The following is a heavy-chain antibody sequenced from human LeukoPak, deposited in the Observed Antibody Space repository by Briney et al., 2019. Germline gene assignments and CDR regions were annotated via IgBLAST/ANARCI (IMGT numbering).Heavy chain of an antibody. Sequence: GGSLRLSCAASGFTFSSYEMNWVRQAPGKGLEWVSYISSSGSTIYYADSVKGRFTISRDNAKNSLYLQMNSLRAEDTAVYYCARGGTQWLPFDAFDIWGQGTMVTASS. J-gene: IGHJ3*02. CDR3: ARGGTQWLPFDAFDI. D-gene: IGHD6-19*01. CDR1: GFTFSSYE. V-gene: IGHV3-48*03. CDR2: ISSSGSTI.